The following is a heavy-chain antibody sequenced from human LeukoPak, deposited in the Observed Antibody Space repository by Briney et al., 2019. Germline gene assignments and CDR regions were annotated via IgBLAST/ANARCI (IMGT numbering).Heavy chain of an antibody. Sequence: GGSLRLSCAASGFTFNRYNMNWVRRAPGKGLEWVSSISTSSSYIYYADSVRGRFTISRDNAKNSLYLQMNSLRAEDTAVYSCARGADGVSSNSRGWFDPWGQGTLVTVSS. J-gene: IGHJ5*02. CDR1: GFTFNRYN. CDR2: ISTSSSYI. D-gene: IGHD2-15*01. V-gene: IGHV3-21*01. CDR3: ARGADGVSSNSRGWFDP.